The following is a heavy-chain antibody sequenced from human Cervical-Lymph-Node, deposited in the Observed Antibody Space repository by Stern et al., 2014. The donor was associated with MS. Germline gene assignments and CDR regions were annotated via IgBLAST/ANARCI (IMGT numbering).Heavy chain of an antibody. Sequence: VHLGESGGGVVKPGKSLRLSCAASGFTFSDYGIHWVRQAPGKGLEWVALATYDGSDQYYADYVKGRFTVSRDNSKNTVLLQMNGLRPEDTAVYFCARDRGLTHYFYGMDVWGQGTTVTVSS. D-gene: IGHD3-10*01. CDR3: ARDRGLTHYFYGMDV. V-gene: IGHV3-30*03. J-gene: IGHJ6*02. CDR1: GFTFSDYG. CDR2: ATYDGSDQ.